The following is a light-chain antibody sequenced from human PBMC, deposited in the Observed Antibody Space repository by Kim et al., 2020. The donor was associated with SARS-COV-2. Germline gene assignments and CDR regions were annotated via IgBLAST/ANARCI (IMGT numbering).Light chain of an antibody. CDR1: SSNIGANYG. CDR2: GNN. CDR3: QSYDTSLSGVL. V-gene: IGLV1-40*01. J-gene: IGLJ2*01. Sequence: QSVMRQPPSVSGAPGQRVTISCTGSSSNIGANYGVHWYQQLPGTAPKLLIYGNNNRPSGVPDRFSGSKSGTSASLAITGLQAEDEADYYCQSYDTSLSGVLFGRGTQLTVL.